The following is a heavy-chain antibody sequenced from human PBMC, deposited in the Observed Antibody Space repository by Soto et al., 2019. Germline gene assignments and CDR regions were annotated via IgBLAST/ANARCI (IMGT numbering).Heavy chain of an antibody. Sequence: QVQLQGSGPGLVRPSETLSLTCTVSGASISTNHHNWAWVRQPPGKGLAWRGNIHYRGDTYFNPSLGSRLSMSVDTSKNQFSLKLPSVTAADTAVYYCARLPTGYPNWFDPWGQGTLVTVSS. CDR2: IHYRGDT. CDR1: GASISTNHHN. D-gene: IGHD3-9*01. CDR3: ARLPTGYPNWFDP. V-gene: IGHV4-39*01. J-gene: IGHJ5*02.